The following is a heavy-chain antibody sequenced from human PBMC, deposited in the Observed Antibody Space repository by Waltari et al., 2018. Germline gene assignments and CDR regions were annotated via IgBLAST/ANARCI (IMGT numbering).Heavy chain of an antibody. V-gene: IGHV1-2*06. D-gene: IGHD3-10*01. J-gene: IGHJ6*02. CDR1: GYTFTGYY. Sequence: QVQLVQSGAEVKKPGASVKVSCKASGYTFTGYYMHWVQQAPGQGLEWMGRINPNSGGTNYAQKFQGRVTMTRDTSISTAYMELSRLRSDDTAVYYCARDGYYYGSHYYYGMDVWGQGTTVTVSS. CDR2: INPNSGGT. CDR3: ARDGYYYGSHYYYGMDV.